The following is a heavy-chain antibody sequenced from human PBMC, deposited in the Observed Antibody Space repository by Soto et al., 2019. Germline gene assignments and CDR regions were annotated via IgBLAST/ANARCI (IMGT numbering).Heavy chain of an antibody. Sequence: GGPLRLSWTVSGFTFSTYTMNWVSQAPGKGLEWVSSISSSSSYIYYADSVKGRFTISRDNAKNSLYLQMNSLRAEDTAMYYCARGYSGYASSHDFWGQGALVSVSS. CDR2: ISSSSSYI. V-gene: IGHV3-21*01. CDR1: GFTFSTYT. J-gene: IGHJ4*02. D-gene: IGHD5-12*01. CDR3: ARGYSGYASSHDF.